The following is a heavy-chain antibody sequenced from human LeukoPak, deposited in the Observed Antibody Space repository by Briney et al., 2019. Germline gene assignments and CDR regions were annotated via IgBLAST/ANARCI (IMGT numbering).Heavy chain of an antibody. J-gene: IGHJ6*02. Sequence: PSETLSLTCTVSGGSISSYYWSWIRQPAGKGLECTGRIYTSGSTNYNPSLKSRVTMSVDTSKNQFSLKLSSVTAADTAVYYCARDVRYCSGGSCYSTGSNYYYYYGMDVWGQGTTVTVSS. V-gene: IGHV4-4*07. CDR2: IYTSGST. D-gene: IGHD2-15*01. CDR3: ARDVRYCSGGSCYSTGSNYYYYYGMDV. CDR1: GGSISSYY.